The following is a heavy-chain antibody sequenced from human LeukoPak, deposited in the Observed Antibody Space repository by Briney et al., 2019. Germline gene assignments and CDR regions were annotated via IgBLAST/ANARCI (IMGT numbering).Heavy chain of an antibody. V-gene: IGHV4-61*08. CDR3: ARDVYYDFWSGYLYGMDV. Sequence: SETLSLTCTVSGGSISSGGYSWSWIRQPPGKGLEWIGYIYYSGSTNYNPSLKSRVTISVDTSKNQFSLKLSSVTAADTAVYYCARDVYYDFWSGYLYGMDVWGQGTTVTVSS. CDR1: GGSISSGGYS. CDR2: IYYSGST. D-gene: IGHD3-3*01. J-gene: IGHJ6*02.